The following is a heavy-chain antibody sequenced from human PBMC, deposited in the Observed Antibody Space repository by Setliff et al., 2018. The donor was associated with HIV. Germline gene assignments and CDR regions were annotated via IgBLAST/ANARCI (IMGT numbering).Heavy chain of an antibody. CDR3: ARGYASGSGSYYFDY. J-gene: IGHJ4*02. CDR1: GYTFISYD. Sequence: ASVKVSCKASGYTFISYDINWVRQATGQGLEWMGWMNPNSGNTGYAQKFRGRITMTRDTSRGTAHMELRSLRSDDTAVYFCARGYASGSGSYYFDYWGQGTLVTVSS. V-gene: IGHV1-8*02. D-gene: IGHD3-16*01. CDR2: MNPNSGNT.